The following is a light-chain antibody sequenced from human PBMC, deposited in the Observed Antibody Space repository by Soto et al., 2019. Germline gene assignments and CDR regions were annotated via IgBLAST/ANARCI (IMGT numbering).Light chain of an antibody. CDR3: QQYNNWPPWA. V-gene: IGKV3D-15*01. CDR2: GAS. CDR1: QSVNSN. J-gene: IGKJ1*01. Sequence: EIVMTQSPATLFVSPGERATLSCRASQSVNSNLAWYQQKFGQAPRLLIYGASTRATGIPARFSGSGSGTEFTLTISSLQSEDFAFYYCQQYNNWPPWAFGQGTKVEIK.